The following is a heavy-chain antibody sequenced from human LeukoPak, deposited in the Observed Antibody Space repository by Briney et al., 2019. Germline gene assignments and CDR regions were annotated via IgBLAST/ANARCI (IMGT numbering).Heavy chain of an antibody. CDR1: GFTFSSYA. V-gene: IGHV3-23*01. D-gene: IGHD3-10*01. CDR3: ARSIYGSGSYFFGY. CDR2: ISGSGGST. Sequence: PGGSLRLSCAASGFTFSSYAMTWVRQAPGKGLEWVSTISGSGGSTYYADSVKGRFTISRDNSKNTLYLQMNSLRAEDTAVYYCARSIYGSGSYFFGYWGQGTLVTVSS. J-gene: IGHJ4*02.